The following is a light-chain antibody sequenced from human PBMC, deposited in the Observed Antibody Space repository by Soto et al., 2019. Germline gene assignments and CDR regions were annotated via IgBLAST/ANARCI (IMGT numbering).Light chain of an antibody. CDR3: QQSYRTPPYT. Sequence: DIQMTQSPSSLSASVGDRVTITCRASQSISSYLNWYQQKPGKAPKLLIYAASSLQSGVPSRFSGRGSGTDFTLTISSLQPEDFDTYYCQQSYRTPPYTFGQGTKLEIK. V-gene: IGKV1-39*01. CDR1: QSISSY. CDR2: AAS. J-gene: IGKJ2*01.